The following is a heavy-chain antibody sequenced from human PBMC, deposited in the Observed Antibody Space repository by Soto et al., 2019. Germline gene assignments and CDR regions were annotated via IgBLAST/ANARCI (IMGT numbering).Heavy chain of an antibody. CDR1: GGIFSTYA. D-gene: IGHD3-10*01. J-gene: IGHJ4*02. CDR2: FIPIFGTP. CDR3: ARDRVGYGWGNFYNRIDF. Sequence: QVQLVQSGAEVKKPGSSVKVSCKASGGIFSTYAISWLRQAPGQGLEWMGGFIPIFGTPNYAQRFQGRVSITADESASTAYMELSGLRSEDMAVNYCARDRVGYGWGNFYNRIDFWGQGTLVTVSS. V-gene: IGHV1-69*01.